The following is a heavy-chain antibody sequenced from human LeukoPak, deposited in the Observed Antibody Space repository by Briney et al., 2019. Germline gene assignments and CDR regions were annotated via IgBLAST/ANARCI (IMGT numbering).Heavy chain of an antibody. J-gene: IGHJ6*03. CDR2: IYHSGST. Sequence: SETLSLTCAVSGYSISSGYYWGWIRQPPGKGLEWIGSIYHSGSTYYNPSLKSRVTISVDTSKNQFSLKLSSVTAADTAVYYCASLSMAHWYYYYYMDVWGKGTTVTVSS. CDR3: ASLSMAHWYYYYYMDV. D-gene: IGHD2/OR15-2a*01. V-gene: IGHV4-38-2*01. CDR1: GYSISSGYY.